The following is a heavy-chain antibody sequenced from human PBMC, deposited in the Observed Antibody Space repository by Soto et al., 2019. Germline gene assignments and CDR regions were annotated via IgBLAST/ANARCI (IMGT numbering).Heavy chain of an antibody. CDR1: GFNFGGYY. CDR2: ISPSSSTI. CDR3: ARTLSRDGKDF. J-gene: IGHJ6*02. V-gene: IGHV3-11*01. Sequence: QVQLVESGGGLVEPGGSLRLSCEASGFNFGGYYMTWIRQAPGKGLEWVSYISPSSSTIYYADSVRGRITVSRDNAKNSLYLQMNSLRADDSAVYFCARTLSRDGKDFWGRGTTVTVSS. D-gene: IGHD2-2*01.